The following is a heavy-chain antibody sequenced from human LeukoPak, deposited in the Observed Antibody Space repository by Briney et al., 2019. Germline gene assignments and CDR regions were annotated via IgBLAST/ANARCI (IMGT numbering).Heavy chain of an antibody. D-gene: IGHD3-3*01. Sequence: SETLSLTCTVSGGSISSYYWSWIRQPPRKGLEWIGYIYYSGSTNYNPSLKSRVTISVDTSKNQFSLKLSSVTAADTAVYYCAREYVDFWSGYYTGNWFDPWGQGTLVTVSS. CDR3: AREYVDFWSGYYTGNWFDP. J-gene: IGHJ5*02. CDR1: GGSISSYY. CDR2: IYYSGST. V-gene: IGHV4-59*01.